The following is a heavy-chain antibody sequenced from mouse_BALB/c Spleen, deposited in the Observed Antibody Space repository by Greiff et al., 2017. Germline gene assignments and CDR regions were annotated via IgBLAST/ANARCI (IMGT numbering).Heavy chain of an antibody. CDR2: ISSGGGST. J-gene: IGHJ4*01. Sequence: EVHLVESGGGLVKPGGSLKLSCAASGFAFSSYDMSWVRQTPEKRLEWVAYISSGGGSTYYPDTVKGRFTISRDNAKNTLYLQMSSLKSEDTAMYYCARQWPDGAMDYWGQGTSVTVSS. V-gene: IGHV5-12-1*01. CDR1: GFAFSSYD. CDR3: ARQWPDGAMDY.